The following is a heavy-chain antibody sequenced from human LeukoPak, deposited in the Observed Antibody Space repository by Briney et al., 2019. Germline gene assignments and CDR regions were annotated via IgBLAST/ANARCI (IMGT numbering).Heavy chain of an antibody. CDR2: MNPNSGNT. Sequence: ASVKVSCKASGYTFTSYDINWVRQATGQVLEWMGWMNPNSGNTGYAQKFQGRVTMTRNTSISTAYMELSSLRSEDTAVYYCARGKSTVTTRHYYYYYGMDVWGQGTTVTVSS. CDR3: ARGKSTVTTRHYYYYYGMDV. J-gene: IGHJ6*02. D-gene: IGHD4-17*01. CDR1: GYTFTSYD. V-gene: IGHV1-8*01.